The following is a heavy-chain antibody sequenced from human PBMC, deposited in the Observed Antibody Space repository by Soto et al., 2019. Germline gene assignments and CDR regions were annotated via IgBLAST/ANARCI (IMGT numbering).Heavy chain of an antibody. CDR3: ALSLPYYDFWSGYHPMDV. V-gene: IGHV4-39*01. CDR2: IYYSGST. CDR1: GGSISSSSYY. D-gene: IGHD3-3*01. J-gene: IGHJ6*03. Sequence: QLQLQESGPGLVKPSETLSLTCTVSGGSISSSSYYWGWIRQPPGKGLEWIGSIYYSGSTYYNPSLKSRVTISVDTSKNQFSLKLSSVTAADTAVYYCALSLPYYDFWSGYHPMDVWGKGTTVTVSS.